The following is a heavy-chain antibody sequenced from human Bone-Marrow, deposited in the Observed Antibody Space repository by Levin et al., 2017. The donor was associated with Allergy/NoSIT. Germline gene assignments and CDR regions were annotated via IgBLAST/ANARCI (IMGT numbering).Heavy chain of an antibody. CDR3: ARAPVPINWNYDY. CDR1: GYTFTGYY. V-gene: IGHV1-2*04. CDR2: INPNSGGT. Sequence: ASVKVSCKASGYTFTGYYMHWVRQAPGQGLEWMGWINPNSGGTNYAQKFQGWVTMTRDTSISTAYMELSRLRSDDTAVYYCARAPVPINWNYDYWGQGTLVTVSS. D-gene: IGHD1-20*01. J-gene: IGHJ4*02.